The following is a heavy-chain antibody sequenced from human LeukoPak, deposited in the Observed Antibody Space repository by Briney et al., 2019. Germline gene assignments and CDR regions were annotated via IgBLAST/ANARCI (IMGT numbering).Heavy chain of an antibody. CDR1: GFTFRSYG. Sequence: GRSLRLSCAASGFTFRSYGMHWVRQAPGKGLEWVAVISYDGSNKYYADSVKGRFTISRDNSQNTLYLQMNSLRVEDTAVYYCAKDRPLGDSYYDSSGYGLDNWGQGTLVTVSS. CDR3: AKDRPLGDSYYDSSGYGLDN. CDR2: ISYDGSNK. J-gene: IGHJ4*02. V-gene: IGHV3-30*18. D-gene: IGHD3-22*01.